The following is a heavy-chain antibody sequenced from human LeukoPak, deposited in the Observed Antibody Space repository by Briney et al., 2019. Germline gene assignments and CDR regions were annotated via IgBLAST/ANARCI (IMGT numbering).Heavy chain of an antibody. V-gene: IGHV1-24*01. CDR1: VYRFADLS. Sequence: ASVKVSCKVSVYRFADLSMHWVRQAPGKGLEWVGGFNPEDGETVYAQKFQGRVTMTEDTFTDTAYMEVSSLRSEDTAVYYCAASMIVGSDAFDVRGQGTMVTVSA. CDR2: FNPEDGET. J-gene: IGHJ3*01. D-gene: IGHD3-22*01. CDR3: AASMIVGSDAFDV.